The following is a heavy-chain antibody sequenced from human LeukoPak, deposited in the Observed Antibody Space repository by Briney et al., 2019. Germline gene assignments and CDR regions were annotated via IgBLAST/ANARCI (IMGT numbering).Heavy chain of an antibody. J-gene: IGHJ4*02. CDR2: IYPGDSDT. CDR1: GYSFTSFW. V-gene: IGHV5-51*01. CDR3: AREGEVGVHYFDY. Sequence: ESLKISCQGSGYSFTSFWLAWVRQMPGKGLEWMGIIYPGDSDTRYSPSFQGQVTFSADKSISTAYLQWSSLKASDTAMYYCAREGEVGVHYFDYWGQGTLVTVSS. D-gene: IGHD1-26*01.